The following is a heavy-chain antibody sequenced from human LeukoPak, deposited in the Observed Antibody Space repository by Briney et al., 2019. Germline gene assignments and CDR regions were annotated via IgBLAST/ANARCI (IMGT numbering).Heavy chain of an antibody. V-gene: IGHV4-34*01. CDR3: ARGFFSFWSNIGVTASAWFDP. Sequence: YGGXXSXYYWSWIRQPPGKGLEWIGEINHSGSTNYNPSLKTRLTISVDTSKNQFSLTLSSVTAADTAVYYCARGFFSFWSNIGVTASAWFDPWGQGTLVTVSS. D-gene: IGHD5-12*01. CDR1: GGXXSXYY. CDR2: INHSGST. J-gene: IGHJ5*02.